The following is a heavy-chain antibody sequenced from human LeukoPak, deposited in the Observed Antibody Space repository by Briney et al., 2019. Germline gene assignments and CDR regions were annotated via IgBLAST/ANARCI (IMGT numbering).Heavy chain of an antibody. D-gene: IGHD4-23*01. Sequence: DPGGSLRLSCAASAFTFSNYWMSWVRQAPGKGLEWVANIKEDGSEINYVDSVKGRFTISRDNAKNSLYLQMNSLRVDDAAVYYCAGDRGYSTFDFWGQGTLVTVSS. V-gene: IGHV3-7*01. J-gene: IGHJ4*02. CDR2: IKEDGSEI. CDR1: AFTFSNYW. CDR3: AGDRGYSTFDF.